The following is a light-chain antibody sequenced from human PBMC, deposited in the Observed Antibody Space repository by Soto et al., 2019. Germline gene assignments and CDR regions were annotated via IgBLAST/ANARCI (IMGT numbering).Light chain of an antibody. J-gene: IGKJ1*01. CDR1: QNIRGNE. CDR2: RGS. CDR3: QACGTAAPRT. Sequence: EVVLTQSPGTLSLSPGERATLSCRASQNIRGNELGWYQQKPGQAPRVLIDRGSNRATGIPDRFSGRESGTDFTLTISRLEPEDFAVYYCQACGTAAPRTCGQRTNVEIK. V-gene: IGKV3-20*01.